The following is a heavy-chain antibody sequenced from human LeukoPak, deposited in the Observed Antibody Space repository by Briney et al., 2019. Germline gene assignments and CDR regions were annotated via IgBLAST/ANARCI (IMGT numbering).Heavy chain of an antibody. J-gene: IGHJ4*02. CDR1: GGTFSSYA. CDR2: IIPILGIA. D-gene: IGHD3-16*01. Sequence: SVKVSCKASGGTFSSYAISWVRQAPGQGLEWMGRIIPILGIANYAQKFQGRVTITADKSTSTAYMELSSLRSEDTAVYYCARVYRGETIDYWGQGTLVTVSS. CDR3: ARVYRGETIDY. V-gene: IGHV1-69*04.